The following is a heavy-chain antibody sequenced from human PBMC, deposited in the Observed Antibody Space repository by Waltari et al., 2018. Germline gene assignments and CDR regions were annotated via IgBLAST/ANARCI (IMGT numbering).Heavy chain of an antibody. Sequence: QVQLVQSGAEVKKPGASVKVSCKASGYTFTGYYMHWVRQAPGQGLEWMGRINPNSGGTNYAQKFQGRVTMTRDTSISTAYMELSRLRSDDTAVYYCARDSTLYSSSWGHVDYWGQGTLVTVSS. J-gene: IGHJ4*02. CDR2: INPNSGGT. CDR3: ARDSTLYSSSWGHVDY. D-gene: IGHD6-13*01. CDR1: GYTFTGYY. V-gene: IGHV1-2*06.